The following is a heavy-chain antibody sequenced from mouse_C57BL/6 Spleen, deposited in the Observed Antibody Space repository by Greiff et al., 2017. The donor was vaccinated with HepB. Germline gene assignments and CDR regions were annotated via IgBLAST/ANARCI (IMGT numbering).Heavy chain of an antibody. CDR2: ISDGGSYT. CDR1: GFTFSSYA. V-gene: IGHV5-4*01. Sequence: EVKLVESGGGLVKPGGSLKLSCAASGFTFSSYAMSWVRQTPEKRLEWVATISDGGSYTYYPDNVKGRFTISRDNAKNNLYLQMSHLKSEDTAMYYCARDIVTTGFDYWGQGTTLTVSS. CDR3: ARDIVTTGFDY. D-gene: IGHD2-5*01. J-gene: IGHJ2*01.